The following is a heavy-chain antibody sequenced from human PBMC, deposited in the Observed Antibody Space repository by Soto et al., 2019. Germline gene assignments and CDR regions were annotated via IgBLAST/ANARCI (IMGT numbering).Heavy chain of an antibody. J-gene: IGHJ4*02. CDR3: AKDNCYGKHRYASD. D-gene: IGHD2-21*01. CDR2: ISYDGSHK. V-gene: IGHV3-30*18. Sequence: QVQLVESGGGVVQPGRSLRLSCAASGFTFSSYGMHWVRQAPGKGLEWLAVISYDGSHKSYTDSVKGRFTISRDNSKNTLYLQMNRLRAEDVAVYYCAKDNCYGKHRYASDWGQGTLVTVSS. CDR1: GFTFSSYG.